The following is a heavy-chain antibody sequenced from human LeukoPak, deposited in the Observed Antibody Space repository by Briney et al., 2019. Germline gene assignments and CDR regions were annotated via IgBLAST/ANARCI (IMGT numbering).Heavy chain of an antibody. D-gene: IGHD6-25*01. CDR3: ARRGFRHFDY. J-gene: IGHJ4*02. CDR2: INHSGST. CDR1: GFTFSSYE. V-gene: IGHV4-34*01. Sequence: GSLGLSCAASGFTFSSYEMNWVRQPPGKGLEWIGEINHSGSTNYNPSLKSRVTISVDTSKNQFSLKLSSVTAADTAVYYCARRGFRHFDYWGQGTLVTVSS.